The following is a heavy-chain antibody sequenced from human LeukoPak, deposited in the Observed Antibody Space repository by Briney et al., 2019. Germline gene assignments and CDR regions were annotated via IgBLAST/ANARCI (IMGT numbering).Heavy chain of an antibody. CDR2: IYYSGST. D-gene: IGHD6-6*01. CDR3: AASSIAARLFDC. J-gene: IGHJ4*02. Sequence: SETLSLTCTVSGGSISSYYWSWIRQPPGKGLEWIGYIYYSGSTNYNPSLKSRVTISVDTSKNQFSLKLSSVTAADTAVYYCAASSIAARLFDCWGQGTLVTVSS. CDR1: GGSISSYY. V-gene: IGHV4-59*01.